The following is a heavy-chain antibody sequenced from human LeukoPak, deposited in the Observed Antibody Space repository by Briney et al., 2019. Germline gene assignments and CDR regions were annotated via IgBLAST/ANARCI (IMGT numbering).Heavy chain of an antibody. Sequence: SVKVSCKASGGTFSSYAISWVRQAPGQGLEWMGGIIPIFGTANYAQKFQGRVTITADESTSTAYMELSSLRSEDTAVYYCARGRGDHDFWSGYYFPPDYWGQGTLVTVSS. J-gene: IGHJ4*02. CDR1: GGTFSSYA. CDR2: IIPIFGTA. V-gene: IGHV1-69*01. CDR3: ARGRGDHDFWSGYYFPPDY. D-gene: IGHD3-3*01.